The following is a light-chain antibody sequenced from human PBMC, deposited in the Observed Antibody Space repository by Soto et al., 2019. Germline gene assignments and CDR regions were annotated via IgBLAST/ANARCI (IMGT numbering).Light chain of an antibody. J-gene: IGKJ1*01. Sequence: EIVLTQSPGTLSLSPGERATLSCRASQSVSSSYLAWYQQKPGQAPGLLIYGASSRATGIPDRFSGSGSGTDFTITISRLEPEDVEVYYCQQYGSSPPWTFGQGTKVEIK. CDR3: QQYGSSPPWT. CDR2: GAS. CDR1: QSVSSSY. V-gene: IGKV3-20*01.